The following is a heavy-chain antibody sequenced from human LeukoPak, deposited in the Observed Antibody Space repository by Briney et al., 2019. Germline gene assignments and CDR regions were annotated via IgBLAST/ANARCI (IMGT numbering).Heavy chain of an antibody. J-gene: IGHJ3*02. CDR2: IYTGGTT. CDR1: GFTVSSNY. CDR3: ARGGINDSWSEGAFDI. Sequence: GGSLRLSCAASGFTVSSNYMSWVRQAPGKGLEWVSIIYTGGTTNYADSVKGRFTISRDTSENTLYLQMKSLRAGDTAVYYCARGGINDSWSEGAFDIWGQGTMVTVSS. V-gene: IGHV3-66*02. D-gene: IGHD6-13*01.